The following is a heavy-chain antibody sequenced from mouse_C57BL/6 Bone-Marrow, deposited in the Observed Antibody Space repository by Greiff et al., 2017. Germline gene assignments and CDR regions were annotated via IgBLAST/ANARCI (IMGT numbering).Heavy chain of an antibody. Sequence: EVKLVESGGGLVKPGGSLKLSCAASGFTFSDYGMHWVRQAPEKGLEWVAYISSGSSTIYYADTVKGRFTISRDNAKNTLFLQMTSLRSEDTAMYYCARHGTGTLGGNYFDYWGQGTTLTVSS. V-gene: IGHV5-17*01. CDR3: ARHGTGTLGGNYFDY. J-gene: IGHJ2*01. D-gene: IGHD4-1*01. CDR1: GFTFSDYG. CDR2: ISSGSSTI.